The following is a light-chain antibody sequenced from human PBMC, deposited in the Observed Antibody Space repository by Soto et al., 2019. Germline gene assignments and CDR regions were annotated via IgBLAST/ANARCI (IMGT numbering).Light chain of an antibody. CDR2: WAS. V-gene: IGKV4-1*01. J-gene: IGKJ1*01. Sequence: DIVMTQSPDSLAVSLGERATINCKSSQSVLYSSNNKNYLAWYQQKPGQPPKLLINWASTRDSGVPDRFRGSGSGTDFTLTISSLQAEDVAVYYCQQYYSTPPTFGHGTKVEIK. CDR1: QSVLYSSNNKNY. CDR3: QQYYSTPPT.